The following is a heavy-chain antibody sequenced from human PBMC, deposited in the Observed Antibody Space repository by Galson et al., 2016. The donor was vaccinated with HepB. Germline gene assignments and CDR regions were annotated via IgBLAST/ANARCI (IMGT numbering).Heavy chain of an antibody. V-gene: IGHV1-69*13. D-gene: IGHD3-3*01. CDR3: ARGRLTILGEVSYYYQMDV. CDR2: IIPLFGLA. Sequence: SVKVSCKASGGTISSCAIGWVRQAPGQGLEWMGGIIPLFGLANYAQRFHGRLTITADESTNTSYMELSSLRAEDTAVYYCARGRLTILGEVSYYYQMDVWGKGTTVTVSS. CDR1: GGTISSCA. J-gene: IGHJ6*03.